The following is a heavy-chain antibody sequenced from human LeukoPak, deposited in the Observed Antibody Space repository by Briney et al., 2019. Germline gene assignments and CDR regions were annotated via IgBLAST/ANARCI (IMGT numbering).Heavy chain of an antibody. V-gene: IGHV3-74*01. Sequence: GGSLRLSCAASGFTFDDYGMSWVRQAPGKGLVWVSRINSDGDSTNYADSVRGRFTISRDNAKNTLYLQLNSLRAEDTAVYYCVRGDYYGLDVWGQGTTVTVSS. J-gene: IGHJ6*02. CDR3: VRGDYYGLDV. CDR2: INSDGDST. CDR1: GFTFDDYG.